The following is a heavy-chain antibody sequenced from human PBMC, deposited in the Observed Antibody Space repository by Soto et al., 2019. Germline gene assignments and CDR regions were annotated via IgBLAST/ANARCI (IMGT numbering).Heavy chain of an antibody. Sequence: SGTLSITCTSSGGTLNSYYWTWIRQPAVKGLDWIGRIYSSGSTKYNPSLQSRVTLTLDTSKNQFSLRLTSVTAADTAVYYCARGQRFSDWFDPWGQGTLASVPQ. CDR1: GGTLNSYY. D-gene: IGHD3-3*01. CDR2: IYSSGST. V-gene: IGHV4-4*07. CDR3: ARGQRFSDWFDP. J-gene: IGHJ5*02.